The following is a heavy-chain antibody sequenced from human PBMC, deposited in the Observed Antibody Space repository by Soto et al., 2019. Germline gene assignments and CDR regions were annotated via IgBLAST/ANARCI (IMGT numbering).Heavy chain of an antibody. CDR3: ARERPSGSYPFDY. D-gene: IGHD1-26*01. CDR2: IWYDGSNK. J-gene: IGHJ4*02. CDR1: GFTFSSYG. V-gene: IGHV3-33*01. Sequence: QVQLVESGGGVVQPGRSLRLSCAASGFTFSSYGMHWVRQAPGKGLEWVAVIWYDGSNKYYADSVKGRFTISRDNSKNTLDLQMNSLRAEDTAVYYCARERPSGSYPFDYWGQGTLVTVSS.